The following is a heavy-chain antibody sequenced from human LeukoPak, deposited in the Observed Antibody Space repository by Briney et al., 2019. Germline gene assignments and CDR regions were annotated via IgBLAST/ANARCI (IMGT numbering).Heavy chain of an antibody. D-gene: IGHD2-21*02. Sequence: SETLSLTCTVSGGSISSGGYWWSWIRQLPGKGLEYIGYIYYRGISFYNPSLKSRVAISVDTSKNQFSLKLNSVTAADSAVYYCARDFGDWRTDYWGQGTLVTVSS. CDR3: ARDFGDWRTDY. V-gene: IGHV4-31*03. CDR1: GGSISSGGYW. J-gene: IGHJ4*02. CDR2: IYYRGIS.